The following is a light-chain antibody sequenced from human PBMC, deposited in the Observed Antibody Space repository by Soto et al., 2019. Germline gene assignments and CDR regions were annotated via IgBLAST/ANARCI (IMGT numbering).Light chain of an antibody. CDR1: QGLGSW. CDR3: QQANRFPLT. Sequence: DLPMTRSPSSVSASVRDRVTITGRASQGLGSWLAWYQQKPGKAPKLLIYDASSLQSGVPSRFSGSGSGTDFTLTISSLQPEDFATYYCQQANRFPLTFGQGTRLEIK. J-gene: IGKJ5*01. V-gene: IGKV1D-12*01. CDR2: DAS.